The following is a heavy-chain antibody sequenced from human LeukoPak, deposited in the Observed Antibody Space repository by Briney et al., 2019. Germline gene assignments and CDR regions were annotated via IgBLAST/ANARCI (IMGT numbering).Heavy chain of an antibody. J-gene: IGHJ4*02. CDR1: GFAFSSYA. Sequence: GGSLRLSCAASGFAFSSYAMTWVRQAPGKGLEWVSGISGSGGSTYYADSVKGRFTISRDNGKNTLYLEMSSLRAEDTALYYCAGGSLDYWGQGTLVTVSS. D-gene: IGHD3-16*01. CDR2: ISGSGGST. CDR3: AGGSLDY. V-gene: IGHV3-23*01.